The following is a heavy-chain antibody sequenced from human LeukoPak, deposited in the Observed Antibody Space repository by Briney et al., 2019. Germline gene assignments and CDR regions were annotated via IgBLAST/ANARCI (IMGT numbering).Heavy chain of an antibody. Sequence: ASVKVSCKASGYTFTCYYMHWVRQAPGQGLEWMGWINPNSGGTNYAQKFQGRVTMTRDTSISTAYMELSRLRSDDTAVYYCAKNGITMVRGGVYYFDYWGQGTLVTVSS. CDR2: INPNSGGT. CDR1: GYTFTCYY. CDR3: AKNGITMVRGGVYYFDY. J-gene: IGHJ4*02. D-gene: IGHD3-10*01. V-gene: IGHV1-2*02.